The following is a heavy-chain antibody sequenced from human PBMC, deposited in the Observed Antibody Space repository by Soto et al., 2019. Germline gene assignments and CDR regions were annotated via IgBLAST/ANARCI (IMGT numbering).Heavy chain of an antibody. Sequence: SETLSLTCTVSGGSISSSSYYWGWIRQPPGKGLEWIGEINHSGSTNYNPSLKSRVTISVDTSKNQSSLKLSSVTAADTAVYYCARGWGGPYVWGSYSGYYYYYYMAVWGKGTTVTVSS. D-gene: IGHD3-16*01. CDR1: GGSISSSSYY. CDR3: ARGWGGPYVWGSYSGYYYYYYMAV. CDR2: INHSGST. J-gene: IGHJ6*03. V-gene: IGHV4-39*07.